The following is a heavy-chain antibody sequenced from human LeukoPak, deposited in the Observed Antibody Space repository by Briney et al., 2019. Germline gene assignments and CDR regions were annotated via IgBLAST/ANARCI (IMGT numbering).Heavy chain of an antibody. J-gene: IGHJ6*03. CDR3: ARDQLPAPRPYYMDV. CDR2: INNSGGST. CDR1: GFTFSSYG. D-gene: IGHD2-2*01. V-gene: IGHV3-23*01. Sequence: QPGGSLRLSCAASGFTFSSYGMSWVRQAPGKGLEWVSSINNSGGSTYYADSVKGRFTISRDNSKNTLSLQMNSLRAEDTAVYYCARDQLPAPRPYYMDVWGKGTTVTVSS.